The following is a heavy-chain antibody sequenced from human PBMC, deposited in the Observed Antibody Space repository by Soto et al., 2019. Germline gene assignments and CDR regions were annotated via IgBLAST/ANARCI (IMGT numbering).Heavy chain of an antibody. CDR3: ARANWSEDYYYYMDV. CDR1: GGSISSGGYY. V-gene: IGHV4-31*03. J-gene: IGHJ6*03. Sequence: SETLSLTCTVSGGSISSGGYYWSWIRQHPGKGLEWIGYIYYSGSTYYNPSLKSRVTISVDTSKNQFSLKLSSVTAADTAVYYCARANWSEDYYYYMDVWGKGTTVTVSS. D-gene: IGHD1-1*01. CDR2: IYYSGST.